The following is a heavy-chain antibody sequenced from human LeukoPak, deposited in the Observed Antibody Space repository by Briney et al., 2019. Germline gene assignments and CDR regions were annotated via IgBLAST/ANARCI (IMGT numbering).Heavy chain of an antibody. V-gene: IGHV1-69*05. CDR2: IIPIFGTA. J-gene: IGHJ5*02. Sequence: SVKVSCKASGGTFSSYAISWVRQAPGQGLEWMGRIIPIFGTANYAQKFQGRVTMTTDTSTSTAYMELRSLRSDDTAVYYCASLAGTTNWFDPWGQGTLVTVSS. D-gene: IGHD1-7*01. CDR3: ASLAGTTNWFDP. CDR1: GGTFSSYA.